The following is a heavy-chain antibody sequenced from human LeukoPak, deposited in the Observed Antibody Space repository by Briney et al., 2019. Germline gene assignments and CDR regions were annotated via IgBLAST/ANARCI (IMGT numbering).Heavy chain of an antibody. V-gene: IGHV3-21*04. D-gene: IGHD5-18*01. CDR2: ISSSGRDI. J-gene: IGHJ6*03. CDR1: GFTFPTYT. Sequence: GGSLRLSCAASGFTFPTYTMNWVRQAPGKGLGWVASISSSGRDIDYAASVQGRFTITRDNRKNSLYLQMNSLRAEDTALYYCARDQWIQLSEYYYYMDVWGKGTTVTISS. CDR3: ARDQWIQLSEYYYYMDV.